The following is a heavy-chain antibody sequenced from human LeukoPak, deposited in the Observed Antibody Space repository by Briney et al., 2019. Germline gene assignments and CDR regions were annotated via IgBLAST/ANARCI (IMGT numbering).Heavy chain of an antibody. D-gene: IGHD1-26*01. CDR1: GITFSSYA. Sequence: GGSLRLSCAASGITFSSYAMGWVRQAPGKGLEWVSAISGSGGSTYYADSVKGRFTISGDNSKNTLYLQMNSLRAEDTAVYYCAKDRPTSGSLDYWGQGTLVTVSS. V-gene: IGHV3-23*01. J-gene: IGHJ4*02. CDR2: ISGSGGST. CDR3: AKDRPTSGSLDY.